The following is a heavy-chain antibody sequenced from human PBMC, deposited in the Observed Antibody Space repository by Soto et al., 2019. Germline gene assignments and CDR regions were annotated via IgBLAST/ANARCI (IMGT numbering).Heavy chain of an antibody. D-gene: IGHD4-17*01. V-gene: IGHV4-59*01. CDR1: GGSISSYY. Sequence: PSETLSLTCTVSGGSISSYYWSWIRQPPGKGLEWIGYIYYRGSTNYNPSLKSRVTISEDTSKNQFSQKLSSVTAADTAVYYCARGVYGDYVDYWGQGTLVTVSS. J-gene: IGHJ4*02. CDR3: ARGVYGDYVDY. CDR2: IYYRGST.